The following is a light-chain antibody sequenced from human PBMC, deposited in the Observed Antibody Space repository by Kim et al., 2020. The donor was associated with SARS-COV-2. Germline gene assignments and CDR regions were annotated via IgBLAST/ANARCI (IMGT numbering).Light chain of an antibody. Sequence: QLVLTQSPSASASLGASVKLTCTLSSGHSSYAIAWHQQQPEKGPRYLMKLNSDGSHSKGDGIPDRFSGSSSGAERYLTISSLQSEDEAAYYCQTWGTGSLVSGGGTQLTVL. CDR2: LNSDGSH. J-gene: IGLJ3*02. V-gene: IGLV4-69*01. CDR3: QTWGTGSLV. CDR1: SGHSSYA.